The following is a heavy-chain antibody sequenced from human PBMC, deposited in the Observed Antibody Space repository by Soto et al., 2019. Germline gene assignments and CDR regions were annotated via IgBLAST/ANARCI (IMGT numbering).Heavy chain of an antibody. Sequence: APVKVSCKASGYPFTSDGISWARQAPGQGLEWMGWISAYNGNTNYAQKLQGRVTMTTDTSTSTAYMELRSLRSDDTAVYYCAKADYGGNSAFDYWGQGTLVTVSS. D-gene: IGHD4-17*01. CDR1: GYPFTSDG. CDR3: AKADYGGNSAFDY. V-gene: IGHV1-18*01. CDR2: ISAYNGNT. J-gene: IGHJ4*02.